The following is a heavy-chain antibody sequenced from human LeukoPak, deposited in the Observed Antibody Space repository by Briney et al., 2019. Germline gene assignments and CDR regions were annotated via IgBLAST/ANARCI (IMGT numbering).Heavy chain of an antibody. V-gene: IGHV3-7*01. Sequence: GGSLRLSCAASGFTFSTYWMAWVRQAPGKGLEWVANIKGDESARHQADSVKGRFTISRDNAKKSVYLQMSSLRGEDTAVYYCARDVGGSLDYWGQGTLITVSS. J-gene: IGHJ4*02. CDR2: IKGDESAR. D-gene: IGHD1-26*01. CDR3: ARDVGGSLDY. CDR1: GFTFSTYW.